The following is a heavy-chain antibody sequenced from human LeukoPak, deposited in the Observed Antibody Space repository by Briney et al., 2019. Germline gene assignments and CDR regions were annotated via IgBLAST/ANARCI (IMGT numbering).Heavy chain of an antibody. Sequence: SLSFSCAASGFTFDDYPMHWLRHAQGKDLEWVSGPSWNSGSIAYADSVKGRFTISRDNAKNSLYLQMNSLRAGDTALYYWAKDIGTSSGWSSSFDWGQGTLVTVSS. CDR2: PSWNSGSI. CDR1: GFTFDDYP. D-gene: IGHD6-19*01. J-gene: IGHJ4*02. CDR3: AKDIGTSSGWSSSFD. V-gene: IGHV3-9*01.